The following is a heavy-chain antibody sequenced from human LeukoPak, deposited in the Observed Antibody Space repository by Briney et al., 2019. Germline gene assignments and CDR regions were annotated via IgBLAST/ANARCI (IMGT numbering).Heavy chain of an antibody. J-gene: IGHJ5*02. CDR1: GGSFSGYS. D-gene: IGHD3-10*01. CDR3: ARGYYYGSGSYSWFDP. Sequence: TSETLSLTCAVYGGSFSGYSWSGIRQPPGKGLECIGEINHSGSTNYNPSLKSRVTISVDTSKNQFSLKLSSVTAADTAVYYCARGYYYGSGSYSWFDPWGQGTLVTVSS. CDR2: INHSGST. V-gene: IGHV4-34*01.